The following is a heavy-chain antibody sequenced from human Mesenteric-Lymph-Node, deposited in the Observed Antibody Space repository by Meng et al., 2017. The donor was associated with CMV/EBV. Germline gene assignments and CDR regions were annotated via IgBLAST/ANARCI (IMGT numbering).Heavy chain of an antibody. D-gene: IGHD2-2*01. CDR2: IYSGGST. CDR3: ASLDTLVVPAEDAFDI. CDR1: GFTVSSNY. J-gene: IGHJ3*02. Sequence: GESLKISCAASGFTVSSNYMSWVRQAPGKGLEWVSVIYSGGSTYYADSVKGRFTISRDNSKNTLYLQMNSLRAEDTAVYYCASLDTLVVPAEDAFDIWSQGTMVTVSS. V-gene: IGHV3-66*02.